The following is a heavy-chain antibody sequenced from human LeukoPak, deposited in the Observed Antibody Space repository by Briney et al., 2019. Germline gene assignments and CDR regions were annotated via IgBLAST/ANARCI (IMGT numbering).Heavy chain of an antibody. CDR2: IKQDGSEK. J-gene: IGHJ5*02. CDR1: GLTFSSYW. D-gene: IGHD2-8*01. CDR3: ARDSYLYVNWFDP. V-gene: IGHV3-7*01. Sequence: PGGSLRLSCAASGLTFSSYWMSWVRQAPGKGLEWVANIKQDGSEKYYVDSVKGRFTISRDNAKNSLYLQMNSLRAEDTAVYYCARDSYLYVNWFDPWGQGTLVTVSS.